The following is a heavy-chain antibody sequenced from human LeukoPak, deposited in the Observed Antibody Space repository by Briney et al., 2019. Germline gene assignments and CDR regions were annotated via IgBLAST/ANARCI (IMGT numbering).Heavy chain of an antibody. Sequence: GGSLRLSCTASGFTFGDYAMTWVRQAPGKGLEWVGFIRSKAYGGTTEFAASVKGRFTISRDDSKSIAYLQMNSLKTEDTAVYYCTTYDPSNYYGMDVWGPGTTVTVS. CDR2: IRSKAYGGTT. V-gene: IGHV3-49*04. CDR3: TTYDPSNYYGMDV. D-gene: IGHD5-12*01. J-gene: IGHJ6*02. CDR1: GFTFGDYA.